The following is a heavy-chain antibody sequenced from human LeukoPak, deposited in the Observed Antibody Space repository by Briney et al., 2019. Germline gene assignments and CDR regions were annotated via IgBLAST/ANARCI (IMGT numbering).Heavy chain of an antibody. CDR1: GFTFSNYW. CDR2: IKQDGSEK. V-gene: IGHV3-7*01. Sequence: PGGSLRLSCAASGFTFSNYWMSWVRQAPGKGLEWVANIKQDGSEKYYVGSVRGRFTISRDNARNSVYLQMNSLRTGDTAVYYCARGGVDTTLDNVFDYWGQGTLVTVSS. D-gene: IGHD5-18*01. J-gene: IGHJ4*02. CDR3: ARGGVDTTLDNVFDY.